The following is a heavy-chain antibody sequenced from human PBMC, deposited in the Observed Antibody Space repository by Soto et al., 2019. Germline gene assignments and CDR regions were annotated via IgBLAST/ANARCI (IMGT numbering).Heavy chain of an antibody. CDR3: ARGSIGYCSGGSCKSYGMGV. Sequence: AVKVSCKASGGTFSSYAISWVRQAPGQGLEWMGGIIPIFGTANYAQKFQGRVTITADKSTSTAYMELSSLRSEDTAVYYCARGSIGYCSGGSCKSYGMGVWGQRTTVP. CDR2: IIPIFGTA. V-gene: IGHV1-69*06. J-gene: IGHJ6*02. D-gene: IGHD2-15*01. CDR1: GGTFSSYA.